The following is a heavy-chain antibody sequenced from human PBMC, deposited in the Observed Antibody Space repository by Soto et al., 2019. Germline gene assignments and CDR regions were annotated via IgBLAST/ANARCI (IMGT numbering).Heavy chain of an antibody. D-gene: IGHD2-15*01. CDR1: GFTFSSYA. CDR3: AKDIMVAATPHDAFDI. V-gene: IGHV3-23*01. CDR2: ISTSGANA. Sequence: GGSLRLSCAASGFTFSSYAMSWVRQAPGEGLEWVSAISTSGANAYYADSVKGRFTISRDNSKNTLYLQMNSLRAEDTAVYYCAKDIMVAATPHDAFDIWGQGTMVTVSS. J-gene: IGHJ3*02.